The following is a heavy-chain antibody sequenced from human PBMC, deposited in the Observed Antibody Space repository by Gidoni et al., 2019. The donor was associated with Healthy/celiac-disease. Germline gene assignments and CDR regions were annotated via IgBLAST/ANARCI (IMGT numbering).Heavy chain of an antibody. J-gene: IGHJ6*02. Sequence: RQLQESGPGLVKPAETLSLTCTVSGGSISSSSYYWGWIRQPPGKGLEWIGSIYYSGSPYYNPSLKSRVTISVDTSKNQFSLKLSSVTAEDTAVYYCARSESRSTFVGYYYYGMDVWGQGTTVTVSS. V-gene: IGHV4-39*01. CDR1: GGSISSSSYY. CDR2: IYYSGSP. CDR3: ARSESRSTFVGYYYYGMDV. D-gene: IGHD3-16*01.